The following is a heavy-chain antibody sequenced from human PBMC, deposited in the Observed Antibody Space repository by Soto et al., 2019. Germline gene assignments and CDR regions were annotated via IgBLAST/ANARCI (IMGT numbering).Heavy chain of an antibody. D-gene: IGHD2-2*01. Sequence: GESLKISCKGSGHNFATDWIGWVRQMPGKGLEWMGIIYPGDSDTRYSPSFQGQVTISADKSISTAYLQWSSLKASDTAMYYCARHALGGYCSSTSCPLWGMDVWGQGTTVTVSS. J-gene: IGHJ6*02. CDR2: IYPGDSDT. V-gene: IGHV5-51*01. CDR1: GHNFATDW. CDR3: ARHALGGYCSSTSCPLWGMDV.